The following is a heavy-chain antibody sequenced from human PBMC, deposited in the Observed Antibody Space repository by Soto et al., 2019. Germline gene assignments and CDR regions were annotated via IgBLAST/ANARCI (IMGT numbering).Heavy chain of an antibody. D-gene: IGHD2-15*01. CDR2: IWYDGINK. Sequence: QVQLVESGGGVVQPGRSLRLSCAASGFTFSNNGMHWVRQAPGKGLEWVAVIWYDGINKYYADSVKGRFIISRDNSKNTVYLQMNSLRPEDTAVYYCARDRVQMVDGLDVWGQGTTVTVSS. CDR3: ARDRVQMVDGLDV. J-gene: IGHJ6*02. CDR1: GFTFSNNG. V-gene: IGHV3-33*01.